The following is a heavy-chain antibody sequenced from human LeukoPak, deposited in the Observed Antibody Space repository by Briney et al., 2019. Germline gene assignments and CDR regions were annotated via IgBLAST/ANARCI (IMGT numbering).Heavy chain of an antibody. CDR3: TRNTVTVRFDY. D-gene: IGHD4-17*01. Sequence: GGSLRLSCSASGFTFDDYAVSWFRQAPGKGLEWVGFIRSKAFGGTPEYAASVRGRFTISRDDSKSIAYLQMNSLKTEDTAVYYCTRNTVTVRFDYWSQGTLVTVSS. CDR2: IRSKAFGGTP. J-gene: IGHJ4*02. CDR1: GFTFDDYA. V-gene: IGHV3-49*03.